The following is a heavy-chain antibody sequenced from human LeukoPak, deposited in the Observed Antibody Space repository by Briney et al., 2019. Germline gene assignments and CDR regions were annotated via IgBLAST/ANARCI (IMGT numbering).Heavy chain of an antibody. CDR3: ARMYSSSWTQYAFDI. CDR2: MNPNSGNT. V-gene: IGHV1-8*01. Sequence: GASVKVSCKASGYTLTSYDINWVRQATGQGLEWMGWMNPNSGNTGYAQKFQGRVTMTRNTSISTAYMELSSLRSEDTAVYYCARMYSSSWTQYAFDIWGQGTMVTVSS. CDR1: GYTLTSYD. D-gene: IGHD6-13*01. J-gene: IGHJ3*02.